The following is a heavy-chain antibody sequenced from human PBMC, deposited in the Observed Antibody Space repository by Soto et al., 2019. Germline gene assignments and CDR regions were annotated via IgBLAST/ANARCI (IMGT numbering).Heavy chain of an antibody. Sequence: PWGSLRLSCVASGFAFSSYGMYWVRQAPGKGPEWVAVIWYDGNKKYYADSVKGRFTISRDNSENTLYLQMSSLRAEDTAVYYCARDGPFYEVLPGYYRGIDNWGQGTTVTVPS. CDR2: IWYDGNKK. J-gene: IGHJ4*02. CDR1: GFAFSSYG. V-gene: IGHV3-33*07. CDR3: ARDGPFYEVLPGYYRGIDN. D-gene: IGHD3-9*01.